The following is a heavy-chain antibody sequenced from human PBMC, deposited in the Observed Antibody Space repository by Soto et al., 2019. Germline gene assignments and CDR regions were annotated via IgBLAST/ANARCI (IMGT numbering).Heavy chain of an antibody. CDR2: ISAYNGNT. D-gene: IGHD4-17*01. CDR1: GYTFTSYG. J-gene: IGHJ5*02. V-gene: IGHV1-18*01. Sequence: SSVKVSCKASGYTFTSYGISWVRQAPGQGLERMGWISAYNGNTNYAQKLQGRVTMTTDTSTSTAYMELRSLRSDDTAVYYCARNGDYGGNSWWFDPWGQGTLVTVSS. CDR3: ARNGDYGGNSWWFDP.